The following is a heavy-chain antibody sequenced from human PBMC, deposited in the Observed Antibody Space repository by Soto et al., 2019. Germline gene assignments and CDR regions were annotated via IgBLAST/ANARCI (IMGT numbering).Heavy chain of an antibody. CDR2: ISYDGSNK. CDR1: GFTFSSYA. Sequence: GGSLRLSCAASGFTFSSYAMHWVRQAPGKGLEWVAVISYDGSNKYYADSVKGRFTISRDNSKNTLYLQMNSLRAEDTAVYYCASQHVLLWFGEKRPFDYWGQGTLVTVSS. J-gene: IGHJ4*02. V-gene: IGHV3-30-3*01. CDR3: ASQHVLLWFGEKRPFDY. D-gene: IGHD3-10*01.